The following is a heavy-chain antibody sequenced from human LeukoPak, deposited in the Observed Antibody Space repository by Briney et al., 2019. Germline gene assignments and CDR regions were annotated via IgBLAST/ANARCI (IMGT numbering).Heavy chain of an antibody. V-gene: IGHV1-2*02. CDR1: GYTFTGYY. D-gene: IGHD4-23*01. CDR2: INPNNGGT. Sequence: ASVKVSCKASGYTFTGYYMLWVRQAPGQGLEWMGWINPNNGGTNYAQKFQGRVTMTRDTSINTAYMELSSLGSDDTAVYFCARVSKSGNPGGWGQGTLVTVSS. CDR3: ARVSKSGNPGG. J-gene: IGHJ4*02.